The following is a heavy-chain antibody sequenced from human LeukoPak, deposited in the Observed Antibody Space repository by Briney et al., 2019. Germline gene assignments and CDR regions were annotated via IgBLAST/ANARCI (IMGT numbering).Heavy chain of an antibody. V-gene: IGHV3-66*01. CDR3: ARVGDWQWVGSNLDY. CDR1: GFTVSSNY. J-gene: IGHJ4*02. CDR2: IYSGGST. D-gene: IGHD2-21*01. Sequence: GGSLRLSCAASGFTVSSNYMSWVRQAPGKGLEWVSVIYSGGSTYYADSVKGRFTISRDNSKNTLYLQMNSLRAEDTAVYYCARVGDWQWVGSNLDYWGQGTLVTVSS.